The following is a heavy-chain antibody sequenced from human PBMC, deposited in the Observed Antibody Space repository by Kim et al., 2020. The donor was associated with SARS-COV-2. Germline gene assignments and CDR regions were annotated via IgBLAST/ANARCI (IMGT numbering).Heavy chain of an antibody. CDR2: ISWNSGSI. D-gene: IGHD3-3*01. CDR3: AKGEWQWGAASDAFDI. CDR1: GFTFDDYA. V-gene: IGHV3-9*01. Sequence: GGSLRLSCAASGFTFDDYAMHWVRQAPGKGLEWVSGISWNSGSIGYADSVKGRFTISRDNAKNSLYLQMNSLRAEDTALYYCAKGEWQWGAASDAFDIWGQGTMVTVSS. J-gene: IGHJ3*02.